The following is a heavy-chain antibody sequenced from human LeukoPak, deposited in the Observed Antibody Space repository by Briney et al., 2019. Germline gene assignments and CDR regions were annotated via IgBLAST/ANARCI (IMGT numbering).Heavy chain of an antibody. Sequence: ASVKVSCKASGYTFTSYGISWVRQAPGQGLEWMGWINPNSGGTNYAQKFQGRVTMTRDTSISTAYMELSRLRSDDTAVYYCARDSSIAVAGNDYWGQGTLVTVSS. V-gene: IGHV1-2*02. D-gene: IGHD6-19*01. CDR1: GYTFTSYG. CDR3: ARDSSIAVAGNDY. CDR2: INPNSGGT. J-gene: IGHJ4*02.